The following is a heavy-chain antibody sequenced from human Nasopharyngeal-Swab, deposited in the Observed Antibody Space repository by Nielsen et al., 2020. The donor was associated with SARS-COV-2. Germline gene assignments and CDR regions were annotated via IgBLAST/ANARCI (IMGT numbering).Heavy chain of an antibody. V-gene: IGHV5-10-1*01. CDR2: IDPSDSYT. CDR3: ARLSGSGNIYYYYGMDV. CDR1: GYSFTSYS. D-gene: IGHD3-10*01. J-gene: IGHJ6*02. Sequence: GGSLRLSCKGSGYSFTSYSISWVRQLPGKGLEWMGRIDPSDSYTNYSPSFQGHVTISADKSISTAYLQWSSLKASDTAMYYCARLSGSGNIYYYYGMDVWGQGTTVTVSS.